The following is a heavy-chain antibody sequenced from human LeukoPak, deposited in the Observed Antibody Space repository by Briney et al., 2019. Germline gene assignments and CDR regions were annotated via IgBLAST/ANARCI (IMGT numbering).Heavy chain of an antibody. D-gene: IGHD3-22*01. CDR2: ISSSSSTI. V-gene: IGHV3-48*01. Sequence: GGSLRLSCAASGFTFSSYSMNWVRQAPGKGLEWVSYISSSSSTIYYADSVKGRFTISRDNAKNSLYLQMNSLRAEDTAVYYCATDSSGQMGDYWGQGTLVTVSS. CDR3: ATDSSGQMGDY. CDR1: GFTFSSYS. J-gene: IGHJ4*02.